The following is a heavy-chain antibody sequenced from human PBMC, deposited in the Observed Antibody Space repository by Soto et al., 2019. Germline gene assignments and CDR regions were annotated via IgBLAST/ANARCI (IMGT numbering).Heavy chain of an antibody. J-gene: IGHJ5*02. CDR2: ISPGSRYP. CDR1: GFTFGDSY. CDR3: VRGGGGGLFDP. D-gene: IGHD2-15*01. V-gene: IGHV3-11*06. Sequence: GGSLRLSCAGSGFTFGDSYMSWIRQAPGKGLEWLSYISPGSRYPAYADSVEGRFTISRDNAKRSLYLKMMSLTAEDTAIYYCVRGGGGGLFDPWGQGTMVTVSS.